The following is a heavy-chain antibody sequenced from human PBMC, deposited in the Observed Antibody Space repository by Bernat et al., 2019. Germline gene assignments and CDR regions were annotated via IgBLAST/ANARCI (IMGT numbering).Heavy chain of an antibody. D-gene: IGHD2-2*01. Sequence: QVQLVESGGGVVQPGRSLRLSCAASGFTFSSYGMHWVRQAPGKGLEWVAVIWYDGSNKYYADSVKGRFTISRDNSKNTLYLQMNSLRAEDTAVYYCARDRELWGYCSSISCPGGAFDIWGQGTMVTVSS. J-gene: IGHJ3*02. CDR3: ARDRELWGYCSSISCPGGAFDI. CDR1: GFTFSSYG. CDR2: IWYDGSNK. V-gene: IGHV3-33*01.